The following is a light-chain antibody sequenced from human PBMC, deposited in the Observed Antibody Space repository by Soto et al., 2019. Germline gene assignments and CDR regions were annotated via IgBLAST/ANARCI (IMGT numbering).Light chain of an antibody. J-gene: IGKJ1*01. CDR3: QQRDNWPWT. Sequence: EIVLTQSPATLSLSPGERATLSCRASQSVRSNLAWYQHKPGQAPRLLIHDVSNRATGIPGRFSCSGFGTAFTLTISNVEPEDFAVYYCQQRDNWPWTFGQGAKVEIK. V-gene: IGKV3-11*01. CDR1: QSVRSN. CDR2: DVS.